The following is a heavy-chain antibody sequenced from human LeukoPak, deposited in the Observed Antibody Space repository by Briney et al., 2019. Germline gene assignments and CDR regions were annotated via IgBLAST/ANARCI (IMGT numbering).Heavy chain of an antibody. CDR1: GFTFSNAW. D-gene: IGHD6-19*01. Sequence: PGGSLRLSCAASGFTFSNAWMNWVRKAPGKGMEWVGRIKSKTDGGTTDYDAPVKGRFTISRDDSKNTLYLQMNSLKTEDTAAYYCTTDGGVVAGDDYWGQGTLVTVSS. V-gene: IGHV3-15*07. CDR2: IKSKTDGGTT. CDR3: TTDGGVVAGDDY. J-gene: IGHJ4*02.